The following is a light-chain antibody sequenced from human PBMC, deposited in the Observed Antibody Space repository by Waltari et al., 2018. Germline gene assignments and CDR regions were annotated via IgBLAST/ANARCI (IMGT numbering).Light chain of an antibody. CDR1: RSNIGNNL. Sequence: QSVLTPPPAASGTPGQRVTISCSVSRSNIGNNLVYWYQQFPGTATKLLINKNYERPSGVPDRFSGSRSGTSASLAISGLRSEDEADYYCASWDDRLSGYVFGPGTKVIVL. V-gene: IGLV1-47*01. CDR2: KNY. CDR3: ASWDDRLSGYV. J-gene: IGLJ1*01.